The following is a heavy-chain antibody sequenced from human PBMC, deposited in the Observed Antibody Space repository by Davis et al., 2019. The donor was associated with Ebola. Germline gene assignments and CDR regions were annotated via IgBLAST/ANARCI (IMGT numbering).Heavy chain of an antibody. CDR1: GYSFSDYY. V-gene: IGHV1-69-2*01. CDR2: VDPKTART. D-gene: IGHD3-9*01. J-gene: IGHJ6*02. Sequence: AASVKVSCKGSGYSFSDYYIHWVQGAPGQGLEWVGLVDPKTARTVYAENFQDRVTISADKSTDTVYMELSNLRYEDTAVYYCATLDILTAYIPYAMDVWGQGTTVIVS. CDR3: ATLDILTAYIPYAMDV.